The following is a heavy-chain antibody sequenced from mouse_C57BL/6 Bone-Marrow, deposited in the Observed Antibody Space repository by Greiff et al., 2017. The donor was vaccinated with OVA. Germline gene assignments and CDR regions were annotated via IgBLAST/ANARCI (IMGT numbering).Heavy chain of an antibody. CDR3: TTKSNLWYFDV. CDR2: IDPENGDT. V-gene: IGHV14-4*01. Sequence: VQLKESGAELVRPGASVKLSCTASGFNIKDDYMHWVKQRPEQGLEWIGWIDPENGDTEYASKFQGKATITADTSSNTAYLQLSSLTSEDTAVYYCTTKSNLWYFDVWGTGTTVTVSS. CDR1: GFNIKDDY. J-gene: IGHJ1*03. D-gene: IGHD2-5*01.